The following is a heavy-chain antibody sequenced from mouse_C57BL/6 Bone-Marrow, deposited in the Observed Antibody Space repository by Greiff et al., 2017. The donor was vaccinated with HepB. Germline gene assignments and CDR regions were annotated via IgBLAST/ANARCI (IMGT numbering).Heavy chain of an antibody. V-gene: IGHV10-1*01. CDR1: GFSFNTYA. Sequence: EVQLVESGGGLVQPKGSLKLSCAASGFSFNTYAMNWVRQAPGKGLEWVARIRSKSNNYATYYAVSVKDRFTISRDDSESMLYLQMNNLKTEDTAMYYCVRRGISKAMDYWGQGTSVTVSS. CDR3: VRRGISKAMDY. J-gene: IGHJ4*01. CDR2: IRSKSNNYAT.